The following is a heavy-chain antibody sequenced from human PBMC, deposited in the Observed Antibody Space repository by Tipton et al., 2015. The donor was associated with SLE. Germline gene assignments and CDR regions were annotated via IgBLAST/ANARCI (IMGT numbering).Heavy chain of an antibody. CDR1: GFTFANFG. D-gene: IGHD5-12*01. J-gene: IGHJ6*02. Sequence: QVQLVQSGGGVVQPGRSLRLSCTASGFTFANFGMHWVRQAPGKGLEWVAVIWHDGSHKYYADSVKGRFTISRDNSKNTLYLQMNSLRAEDTAVYNCAASLSGYAGGTDVWGQGTTVTVSS. V-gene: IGHV3-33*01. CDR2: IWHDGSHK. CDR3: AASLSGYAGGTDV.